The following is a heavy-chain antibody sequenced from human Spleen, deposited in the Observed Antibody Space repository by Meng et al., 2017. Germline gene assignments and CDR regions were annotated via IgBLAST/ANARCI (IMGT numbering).Heavy chain of an antibody. Sequence: HVPLTESGPGLVRPSETLTLPCTVSGGSGSSGSYYWTWIRQPPGTGLEWIGYVYNSGSTDYNLSLKSQITISVDTSKNQFSLKLSSVTAADTAVYYCARSFGSDCGFQHWGQGTLVTVSS. CDR1: GGSGSSGSYY. D-gene: IGHD2-21*02. J-gene: IGHJ1*01. CDR3: ARSFGSDCGFQH. CDR2: VYNSGST. V-gene: IGHV4-61*01.